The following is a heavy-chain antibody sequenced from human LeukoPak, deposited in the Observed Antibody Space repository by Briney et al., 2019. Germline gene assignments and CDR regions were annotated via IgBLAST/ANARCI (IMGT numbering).Heavy chain of an antibody. D-gene: IGHD6-13*01. J-gene: IGHJ4*02. CDR1: GFTFSGYW. V-gene: IGHV3-7*04. CDR3: AREYSSSWFDY. CDR2: IKQDGSEK. Sequence: GGSLRLSCTASGFTFSGYWMSWVRPAPGKGLQWVANIKQDGSEKYYVDSVKGRFTISRDNAKNSLYLQMNSLRADDTAVYYCAREYSSSWFDYWGQGTLVTVSS.